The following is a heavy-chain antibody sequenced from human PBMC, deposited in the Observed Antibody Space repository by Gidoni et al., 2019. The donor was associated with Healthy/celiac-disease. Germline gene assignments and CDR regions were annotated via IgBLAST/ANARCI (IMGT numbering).Heavy chain of an antibody. CDR1: GFTFSSYS. CDR3: ASRGFQDY. J-gene: IGHJ4*02. Sequence: EVQLVESGGGLVKPGWSLRLSCTASGFTFSSYSMNWLRQAPGKGLDWVSCISSRSSYIDYADSVKGRVTISRENAKNSLYLQMNSMRAEDTAVYYCASRGFQDYWGQGTLVTVSS. CDR2: ISSRSSYI. V-gene: IGHV3-21*01.